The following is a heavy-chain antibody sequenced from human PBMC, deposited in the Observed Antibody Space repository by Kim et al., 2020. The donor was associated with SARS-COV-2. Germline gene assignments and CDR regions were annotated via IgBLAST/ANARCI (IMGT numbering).Heavy chain of an antibody. J-gene: IGHJ6*02. CDR1: GFTFSNYS. Sequence: GGSLRLSCGASGFTFSNYSMAWVRQAPGKGLEWVSSINGSGRVIFYADSLKGRFTTSRDNAMQSLYLEMNSLRAEDTAVYYCARPLSYQILTGSGLDVWGQGTTVTVSS. V-gene: IGHV3-21*01. D-gene: IGHD3-9*01. CDR2: INGSGRVI. CDR3: ARPLSYQILTGSGLDV.